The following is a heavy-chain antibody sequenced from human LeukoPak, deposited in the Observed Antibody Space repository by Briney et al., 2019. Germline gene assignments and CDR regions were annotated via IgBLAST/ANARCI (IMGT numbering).Heavy chain of an antibody. V-gene: IGHV3-48*01. CDR1: GFTFSSYA. J-gene: IGHJ4*02. CDR2: ISPRGETI. CDR3: ARVDGPTVFVYYLDF. D-gene: IGHD3-10*02. Sequence: QTGGSLRLSCAASGFTFSSYAMSWVRQAPGNGLEWVSYISPRGETIYYADSVKGRFTVSRDNAKSSMFLQMESLRVEDTAKYYCARVDGPTVFVYYLDFWGQGTLATVSS.